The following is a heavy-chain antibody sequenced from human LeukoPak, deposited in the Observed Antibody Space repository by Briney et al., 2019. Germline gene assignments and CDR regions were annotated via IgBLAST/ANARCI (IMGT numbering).Heavy chain of an antibody. CDR1: GFTFDDYA. D-gene: IGHD3-9*01. Sequence: SLRLSCAASGFTFDDYAMHWVRQAPGKGLEWVSGISWNSGSIGYADSVKGRFTISRDNAKNSLYLQMNSLRAEDTAVYYCARVPAGANLRYFDWSMPYYYYGMDVWGQGTTVTVSS. CDR2: ISWNSGSI. V-gene: IGHV3-9*01. CDR3: ARVPAGANLRYFDWSMPYYYYGMDV. J-gene: IGHJ6*02.